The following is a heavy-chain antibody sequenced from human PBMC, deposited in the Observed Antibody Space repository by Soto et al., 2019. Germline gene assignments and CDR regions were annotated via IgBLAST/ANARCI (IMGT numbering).Heavy chain of an antibody. CDR1: GFTFSSYW. CDR3: ARDLGVYSMDV. V-gene: IGHV3-7*04. CDR2: IKQDGSEK. Sequence: EVQLVESGGGLVQPGGSLRLSCAASGFTFSSYWMSWVRQAPGKGLEWVDNIKQDGSEKYYVDSVKGRFTIARDNAKNALYLQKNSLKAEDTAVYYCARDLGVYSMDVWGQGTTITVS. J-gene: IGHJ6*02.